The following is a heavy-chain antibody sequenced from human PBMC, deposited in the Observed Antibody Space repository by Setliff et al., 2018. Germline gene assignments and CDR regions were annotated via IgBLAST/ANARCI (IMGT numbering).Heavy chain of an antibody. CDR1: GGTFSSYA. D-gene: IGHD3-10*01. Sequence: WASVKVSCKASGGTFSSYAISWVRQAPGQGLEWMGGIIPFLGIANYAQKFQGRVTITADESTSTAYMELNSLESEDTAVYYCARVDGAVNYFDYWGQGTLVTVSS. CDR2: IIPFLGIA. J-gene: IGHJ4*02. V-gene: IGHV1-69*10. CDR3: ARVDGAVNYFDY.